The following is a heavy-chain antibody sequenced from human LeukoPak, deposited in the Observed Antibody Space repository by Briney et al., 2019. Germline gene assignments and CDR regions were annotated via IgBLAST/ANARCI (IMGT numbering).Heavy chain of an antibody. J-gene: IGHJ1*01. CDR1: GFTFNAYG. D-gene: IGHD1-26*01. CDR2: IWFDGSKK. V-gene: IGHV3-33*06. Sequence: GGSLRLSCVASGFTFNAYGMHWVRQAPGKGLEWVAVIWFDGSKKYYADSVKGRFTISRDNSKNTLYLQMNSLRAEDTAIYYCAKDPRVGATTPEYSLHWGQGTLVTVSS. CDR3: AKDPRVGATTPEYSLH.